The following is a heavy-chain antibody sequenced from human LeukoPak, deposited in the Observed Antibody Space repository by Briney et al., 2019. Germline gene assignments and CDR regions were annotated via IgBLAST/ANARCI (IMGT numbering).Heavy chain of an antibody. D-gene: IGHD2-2*01. J-gene: IGHJ5*02. CDR1: GGTFSSYA. V-gene: IGHV1-69*10. Sequence: VKVSCKASGGTFSSYAISWVRQAPGQGLEWMGRIIPILGIANYAQKFQGRVTITADKSTSTAYMELSSLRSEDTAVYYCARTPEYQLLYWFDPWGQGTLVTVSS. CDR3: ARTPEYQLLYWFDP. CDR2: IIPILGIA.